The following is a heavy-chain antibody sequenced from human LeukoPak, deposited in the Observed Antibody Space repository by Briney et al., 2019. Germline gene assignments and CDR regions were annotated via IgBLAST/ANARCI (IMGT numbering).Heavy chain of an antibody. D-gene: IGHD4-17*01. V-gene: IGHV6-1*01. CDR3: ARGRVTTIANYYYYYIDV. CDR1: GDNVSSNSAA. Sequence: SQTLSLTCAISGDNVSSNSAAWPWIRQSPSRGLEWLGRTYYRSKWSDDYAVSVKSRITINPDTSKNQFSLHLNSVTPEDTAVYYCARGRVTTIANYYYYYIDVWGEGTTVTVSS. CDR2: TYYRSKWSD. J-gene: IGHJ6*03.